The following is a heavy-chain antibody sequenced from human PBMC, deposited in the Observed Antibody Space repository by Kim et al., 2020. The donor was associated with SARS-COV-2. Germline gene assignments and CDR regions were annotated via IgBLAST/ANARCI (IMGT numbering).Heavy chain of an antibody. CDR1: GYTFTSYA. D-gene: IGHD6-13*01. J-gene: IGHJ6*02. V-gene: IGHV7-4-1*02. Sequence: ASVKVSCKASGYTFTSYAMNWVRQAPGQGLEWMGWINTNTGNPTYAQGFTGRFVFSLDTSVSTAYLQISSLKAEDTAVYYCARAGRGSWYIGPDYYYYGMDVWGQGTTVTVSS. CDR2: INTNTGNP. CDR3: ARAGRGSWYIGPDYYYYGMDV.